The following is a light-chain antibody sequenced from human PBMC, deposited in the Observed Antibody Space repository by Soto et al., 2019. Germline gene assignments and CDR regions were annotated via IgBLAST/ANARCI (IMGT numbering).Light chain of an antibody. V-gene: IGLV2-23*01. CDR1: SSDVGSYNL. J-gene: IGLJ2*01. CDR3: CSYAGSVV. CDR2: EGS. Sequence: QSVLTQPASVSGSPGQSITISCTGTSSDVGSYNLVSWYQQHPGKAPKLMIYEGSKRPSWVSNRCSGSKSGNTASMTISGLQAEDEADYYCCSYAGSVVFGGGTKLTVL.